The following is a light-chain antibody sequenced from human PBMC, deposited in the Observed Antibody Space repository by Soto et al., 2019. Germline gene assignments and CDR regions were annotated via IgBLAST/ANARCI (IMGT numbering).Light chain of an antibody. CDR2: GAS. CDR3: QQYNNWPRT. Sequence: EIVMTQSPAILSVSPGDRATLSCRASQSVSSNLAWYQQKTGQAPRLLIYGASTRATGIPARFSGSGSGTEFTLTISSLQSEDFAVYYCQQYNNWPRTFGQGTKVDIK. J-gene: IGKJ1*01. CDR1: QSVSSN. V-gene: IGKV3-15*01.